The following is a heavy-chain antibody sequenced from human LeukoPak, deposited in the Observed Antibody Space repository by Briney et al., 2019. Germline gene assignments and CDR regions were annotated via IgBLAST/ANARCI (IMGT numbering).Heavy chain of an antibody. D-gene: IGHD2-15*01. J-gene: IGHJ1*01. CDR2: ISGSGGST. Sequence: GGSLRLSCAACGFTFSSYAMSWVRQAPGKGLEWVSAISGSGGSTYYADSVKGRFTISRDNSKNTLYLQMNSLRAEDTAVYYCAKFPNIVVVVMAYFQHWGQGNLVTVSS. V-gene: IGHV3-23*01. CDR3: AKFPNIVVVVMAYFQH. CDR1: GFTFSSYA.